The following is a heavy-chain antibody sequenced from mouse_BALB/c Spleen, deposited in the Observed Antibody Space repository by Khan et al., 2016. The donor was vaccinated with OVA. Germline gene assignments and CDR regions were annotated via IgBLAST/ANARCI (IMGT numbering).Heavy chain of an antibody. CDR3: AREGLRGVAVDY. V-gene: IGHV1S56*01. Sequence: VQLQESGPELVKPGALVKISCKASGYTFTSYDINWVKQRPGQGLEWIGWIYPGDGTTKYNEKFKGKATMTADNSYSTSYMQLSILTSDNSAVYFCAREGLRGVAVDYWGQGTSVTVSS. CDR2: IYPGDGTT. CDR1: GYTFTSYD. J-gene: IGHJ4*01. D-gene: IGHD2-4*01.